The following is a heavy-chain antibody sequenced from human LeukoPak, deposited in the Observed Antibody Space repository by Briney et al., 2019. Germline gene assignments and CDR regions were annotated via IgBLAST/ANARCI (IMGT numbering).Heavy chain of an antibody. CDR3: ARDVRDTAMAPIDY. Sequence: ASVKVSCKASGYTFTGYYMHWVRQAPGQGLEWMGWINPNSGGTNYAQKFQGRVTMTRDTSISTAYMELSRLRSDDTAVYYCARDVRDTAMAPIDYWGQGTLVTVSS. CDR1: GYTFTGYY. CDR2: INPNSGGT. D-gene: IGHD5-18*01. V-gene: IGHV1-2*02. J-gene: IGHJ4*02.